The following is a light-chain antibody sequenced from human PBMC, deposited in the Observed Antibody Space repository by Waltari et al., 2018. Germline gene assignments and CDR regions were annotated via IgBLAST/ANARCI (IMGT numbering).Light chain of an antibody. CDR2: GAS. V-gene: IGKV3-20*01. CDR1: QSVTRS. Sequence: CRASQSVTRSLAWYQQKPGQAPRLLIYGASNRATGIPDRFSGSGSGTDFSLTISRLEPEDFAVYYCQHYVRLPATFGQGTKVEIK. CDR3: QHYVRLPAT. J-gene: IGKJ1*01.